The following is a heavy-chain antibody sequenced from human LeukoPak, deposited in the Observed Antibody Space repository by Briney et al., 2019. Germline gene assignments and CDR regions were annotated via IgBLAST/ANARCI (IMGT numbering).Heavy chain of an antibody. CDR2: ISSSGSTT. V-gene: IGHV3-48*03. J-gene: IGHJ4*02. Sequence: GGSLRLSCAASGFTFSSYEMNWVRPAAGKGLEWVSYISSSGSTTHYADSVKGRFTISRDNAKKSLYLQMNSLRAEDTAVYYCARDNYDSSGYYFDWGQGTLVTVSS. CDR1: GFTFSSYE. D-gene: IGHD3-22*01. CDR3: ARDNYDSSGYYFD.